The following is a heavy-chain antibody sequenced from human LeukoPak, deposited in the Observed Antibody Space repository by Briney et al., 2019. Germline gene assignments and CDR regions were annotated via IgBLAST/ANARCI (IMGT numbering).Heavy chain of an antibody. CDR2: INSVGSHI. D-gene: IGHD1-26*01. Sequence: PGGSLRLSCSASGFISNTSAMNWVRQAPGKGLEWVSSINSVGSHIYYRDSVKGRFTISRDNAKNSVYLQMNNLRAADTALYYCTRDPAYYLRYGYFDYWGQGILVTVSS. V-gene: IGHV3-21*01. J-gene: IGHJ4*03. CDR3: TRDPAYYLRYGYFDY. CDR1: GFISNTSA.